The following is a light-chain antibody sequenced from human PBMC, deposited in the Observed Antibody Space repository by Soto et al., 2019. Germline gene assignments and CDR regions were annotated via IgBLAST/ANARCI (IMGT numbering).Light chain of an antibody. Sequence: DIPMTQSASSLSASVGDRVTVICRASQSSSIYVNWYQQKPGKAPKLRSYTASSLQRGVPSRVSGSGSGTDVTLTISSLQPEDFATYYCQQSYSTPITFGQGTRLEIK. V-gene: IGKV1-39*01. CDR3: QQSYSTPIT. CDR1: QSSSIY. J-gene: IGKJ5*01. CDR2: TAS.